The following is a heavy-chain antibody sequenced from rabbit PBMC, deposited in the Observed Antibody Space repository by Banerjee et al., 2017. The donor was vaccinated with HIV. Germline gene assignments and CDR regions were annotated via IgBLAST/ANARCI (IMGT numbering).Heavy chain of an antibody. V-gene: IGHV1S40*01. Sequence: QQLVESGGGLVKPGASLTLTCKASGFSFSSSYDMCWVRQAPGKGLEWIACIYTGDGNTYYASWAKGRFTISKTSSTTVTLQMTSLTAADTATYFCARDYSYGYTGYPLWGPGTLVTVS. D-gene: IGHD6-1*01. J-gene: IGHJ4*01. CDR3: ARDYSYGYTGYPL. CDR2: IYTGDGNT. CDR1: GFSFSSSYD.